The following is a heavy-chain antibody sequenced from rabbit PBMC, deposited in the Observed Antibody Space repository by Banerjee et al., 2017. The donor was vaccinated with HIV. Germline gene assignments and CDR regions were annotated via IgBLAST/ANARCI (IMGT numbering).Heavy chain of an antibody. Sequence: QEQLVESGGGLVKPEGSLKLSCTASGFSFSNKAVRCWVRQAPGKGLEWIACINAVTGKAVYASWAKGRFTFSKTSSTTVTLQMTSLTAADTATYFCARDTGSSFSSYGMDLWGPGTLVTVS. D-gene: IGHD8-1*01. CDR2: INAVTGKA. V-gene: IGHV1S45*01. J-gene: IGHJ6*01. CDR3: ARDTGSSFSSYGMDL. CDR1: GFSFSNKAV.